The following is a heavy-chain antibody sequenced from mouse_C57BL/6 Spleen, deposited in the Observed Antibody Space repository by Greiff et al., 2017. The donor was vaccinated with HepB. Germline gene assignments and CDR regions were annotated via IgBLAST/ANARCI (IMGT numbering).Heavy chain of an antibody. CDR3: AKGLDSSGPFAY. Sequence: QVQLQQSGAELVRPGASVKLSCKASGYTFTDYYINWVKQRPGQGLEWIARIYPGSGNTYYNEKFKGKATLTAEKSSSTAYMQLSSLTSEDSAVYFCAKGLDSSGPFAYWGQGTLVTVSA. D-gene: IGHD3-2*02. V-gene: IGHV1-76*01. CDR1: GYTFTDYY. J-gene: IGHJ3*01. CDR2: IYPGSGNT.